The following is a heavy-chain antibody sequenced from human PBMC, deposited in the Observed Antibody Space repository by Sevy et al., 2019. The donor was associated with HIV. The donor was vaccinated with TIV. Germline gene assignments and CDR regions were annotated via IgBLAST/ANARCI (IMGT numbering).Heavy chain of an antibody. CDR3: AKLAYCGGDCYSVPQDY. J-gene: IGHJ4*02. D-gene: IGHD2-21*02. V-gene: IGHV3-23*01. CDR1: GFTFSSYA. CDR2: ISGSGGST. Sequence: GGSLRLSCAASGFTFSSYAMSWVRQAPGKGLKWVSAISGSGGSTYYADSVKGRFTISRDNSKNTLYLQMNSLRAEDTAVYYCAKLAYCGGDCYSVPQDYWGQGTLVTVSS.